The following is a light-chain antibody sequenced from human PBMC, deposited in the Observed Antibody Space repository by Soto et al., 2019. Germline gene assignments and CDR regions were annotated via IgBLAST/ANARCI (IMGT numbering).Light chain of an antibody. CDR2: WAS. Sequence: DIVMTQSPDSLAVSLGERATINCKSSQSVLYSSNNKNYLAWYQQKPGQPPKLLIYWASTRESGVPDRFSSRGSGTDFTLTISSLQAEDVAVYYCQQYYSTPFAFGPGTKVDIK. J-gene: IGKJ3*01. CDR3: QQYYSTPFA. CDR1: QSVLYSSNNKNY. V-gene: IGKV4-1*01.